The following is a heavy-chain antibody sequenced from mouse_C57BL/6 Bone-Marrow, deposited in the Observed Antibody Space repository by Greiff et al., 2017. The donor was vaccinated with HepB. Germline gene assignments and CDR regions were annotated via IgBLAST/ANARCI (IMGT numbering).Heavy chain of an antibody. CDR2: INYDGSST. V-gene: IGHV5-16*01. CDR3: ARDPLSYAMDY. D-gene: IGHD1-1*02. J-gene: IGHJ4*01. CDR1: GFTFSDYY. Sequence: EVQRVESEGGLVQPGSSMKLSCTASGFTFSDYYMAWVRQVPEKGLEWVANINYDGSSTYYLDSLKSRFIISRDNAKNILYLQMSSLKSEDTATYYCARDPLSYAMDYWGQGTSVTVSS.